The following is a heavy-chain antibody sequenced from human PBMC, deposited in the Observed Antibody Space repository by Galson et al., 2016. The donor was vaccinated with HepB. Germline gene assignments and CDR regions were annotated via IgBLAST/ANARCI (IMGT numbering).Heavy chain of an antibody. V-gene: IGHV3-33*01. CDR3: ARDSMATITGLDGFDI. J-gene: IGHJ3*02. CDR2: IWHDGTIK. D-gene: IGHD5-24*01. Sequence: SLRLSCAASGFIFSSYGMHWVRQAPGKGLEWVAVIWHDGTIKYYTDSVKGRITISRDSSNNTLYLQMNSLRAEDTAVYYCARDSMATITGLDGFDIWGRGTMVTVSP. CDR1: GFIFSSYG.